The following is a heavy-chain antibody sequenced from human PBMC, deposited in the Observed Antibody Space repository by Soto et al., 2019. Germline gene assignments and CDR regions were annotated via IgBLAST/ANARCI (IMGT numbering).Heavy chain of an antibody. CDR3: AGWGGHDYKY. CDR2: KRPDGSET. Sequence: EVQLVQSGGGLVQPGGSLRLSCVGSGFTFTDFYMNWVRQAPGKGLEWVANKRPDGSETNYVESVKGRFTTSRDNAKNSLFLQMNSLRADDTAVYYCAGWGGHDYKYWGQGILVTVSS. CDR1: GFTFTDFY. J-gene: IGHJ4*02. D-gene: IGHD4-4*01. V-gene: IGHV3-7*03.